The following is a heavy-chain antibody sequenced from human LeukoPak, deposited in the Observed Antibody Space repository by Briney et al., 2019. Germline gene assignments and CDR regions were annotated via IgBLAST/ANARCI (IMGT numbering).Heavy chain of an antibody. J-gene: IGHJ4*02. CDR1: GGSFSSYY. V-gene: IGHV4-34*01. D-gene: IGHD6-13*01. CDR3: AKGSNSYYPY. Sequence: SETLSLTCAVYGGSFSSYYWSWICQPPGKGLEWMGDINYRGSTNYNPSPKSRVTISVDTSKNQLSLNLIYITAADTAVYYCAKGSNSYYPYWGQGTLVTVSS. CDR2: INYRGST.